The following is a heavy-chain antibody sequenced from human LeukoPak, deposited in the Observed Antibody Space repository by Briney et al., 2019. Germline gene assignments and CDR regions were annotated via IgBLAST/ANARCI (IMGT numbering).Heavy chain of an antibody. CDR1: GFTFGSYA. J-gene: IGHJ4*02. D-gene: IGHD3-10*01. Sequence: GGSLRLSCTASGFTFGSYAIHWVSQAPGKGMEWVAVISYDGSNEYYADSVKGRFTISRDNSKNTLYLQMNSLRAEDTAVYYCAKEFYSGSGSSHFDYWGQGTLVTVSS. V-gene: IGHV3-30*18. CDR3: AKEFYSGSGSSHFDY. CDR2: ISYDGSNE.